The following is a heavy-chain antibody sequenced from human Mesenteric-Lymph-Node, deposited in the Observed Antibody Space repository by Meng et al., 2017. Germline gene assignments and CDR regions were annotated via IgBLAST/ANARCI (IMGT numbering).Heavy chain of an antibody. V-gene: IGHV1-2*02. Sequence: ASVKVSCKASGYTFTDFYMFWVRQAPGQGLEWMGWINPNTDATTYAQKFQGRVTMTRDTSISTAYLELNRLGSDDTAVYYCAGDTLGGAFDIWGQGTMVTVSS. J-gene: IGHJ3*02. CDR2: INPNTDAT. CDR1: GYTFTDFY. CDR3: AGDTLGGAFDI.